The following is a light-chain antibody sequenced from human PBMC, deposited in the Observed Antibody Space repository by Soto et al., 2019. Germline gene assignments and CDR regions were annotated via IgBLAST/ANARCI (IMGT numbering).Light chain of an antibody. J-gene: IGKJ2*01. CDR1: QSVSSN. V-gene: IGKV3-15*01. CDR3: QQYNSWPPYT. Sequence: EIVMTQSPATLSVSPGERATLSCRASQSVSSNLAWYQQKPGQAPRLLIYGASTRATGIPARFSGSWSGTEFTLTISSLQSEDFALYYCQQYNSWPPYTFGQGTKLEIK. CDR2: GAS.